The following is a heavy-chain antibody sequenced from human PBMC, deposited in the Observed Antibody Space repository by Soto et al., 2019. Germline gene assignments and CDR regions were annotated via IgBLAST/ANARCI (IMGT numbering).Heavy chain of an antibody. D-gene: IGHD3-3*01. CDR2: ISYDGSNK. CDR1: GFTFSSCA. J-gene: IGHJ4*02. CDR3: ARDKRDLRFLEWSYYFDY. Sequence: QVQLVESGGGVVQPGRSLRLSCAASGFTFSSCAMHWVRQAPGKGLEWVAVISYDGSNKYYADSVKGRFTVSRDNSKNPLYLKVNSLRAEDRAVYYCARDKRDLRFLEWSYYFDYWGQGTLVTVSS. V-gene: IGHV3-30-3*01.